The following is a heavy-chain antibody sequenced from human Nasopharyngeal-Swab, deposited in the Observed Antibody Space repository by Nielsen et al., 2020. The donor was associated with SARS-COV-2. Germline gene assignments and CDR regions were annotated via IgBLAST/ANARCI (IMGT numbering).Heavy chain of an antibody. CDR3: ARGVDYSNLKYGDAFDI. J-gene: IGHJ3*02. CDR2: ISYDGSNK. Sequence: GESLKISCAASGFTFSSYGMHWVCQAPGKGLEWVAVISYDGSNKYYADSVKGRFTISRDNSKNTLYLQMNSLRAEDTAVYYCARGVDYSNLKYGDAFDIWGQGTMVTVSS. CDR1: GFTFSSYG. D-gene: IGHD4-11*01. V-gene: IGHV3-30*03.